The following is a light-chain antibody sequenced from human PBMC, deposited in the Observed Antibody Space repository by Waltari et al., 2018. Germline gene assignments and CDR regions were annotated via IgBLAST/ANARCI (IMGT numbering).Light chain of an antibody. CDR2: RNN. CDR3: AVWDDSLSGWV. Sequence: QSVLTQPPSASGTPGQRVTIFCSGSTSNIGSNYVYWYQHLPGTAPKVLIDRNNQRPSGVPDRFSGSKSDTSASLAISGLRSEDDAHYYCAVWDDSLSGWVFGGGTKVTVL. V-gene: IGLV1-47*01. CDR1: TSNIGSNY. J-gene: IGLJ3*02.